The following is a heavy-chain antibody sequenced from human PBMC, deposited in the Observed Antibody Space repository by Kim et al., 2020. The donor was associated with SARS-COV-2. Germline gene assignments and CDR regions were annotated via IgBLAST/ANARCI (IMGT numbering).Heavy chain of an antibody. CDR2: INPTSHDT. J-gene: IGHJ5*02. D-gene: IGHD3-16*01. CDR3: ARDHSGDFMGSGGGDPWWFHP. V-gene: IGHV1-46*01. Sequence: ASVKVSCKASGYTFTSHYMHWVRQAPGQGPEWMGVINPTSHDTFYAHKFQGRLTMTKDMSTTTDYMELSSLTYDDTAIYYCARDHSGDFMGSGGGDPWWFHPWGQGTLDTVSS. CDR1: GYTFTSHY.